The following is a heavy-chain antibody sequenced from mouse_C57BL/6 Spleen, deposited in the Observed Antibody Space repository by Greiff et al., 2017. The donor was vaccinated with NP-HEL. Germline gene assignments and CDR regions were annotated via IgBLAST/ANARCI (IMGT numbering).Heavy chain of an antibody. CDR1: GYTFTDYE. Sequence: VKLMESGAELVRPGASVTLSCKASGYTFTDYEMHWVKQTPVHGLEWIGAIDPETGGTAYNQKFKGKAILTADKSSSTAYMELRSLTSEDSAVYYCTRTSPMVRFAYWGQGTLVTVSA. CDR2: IDPETGGT. V-gene: IGHV1-15*01. J-gene: IGHJ3*01. D-gene: IGHD2-2*01. CDR3: TRTSPMVRFAY.